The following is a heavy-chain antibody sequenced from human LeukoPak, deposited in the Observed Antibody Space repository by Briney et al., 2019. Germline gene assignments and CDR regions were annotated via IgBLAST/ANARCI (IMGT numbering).Heavy chain of an antibody. J-gene: IGHJ4*02. CDR1: DYSISSGHY. CDR2: IYLSGSI. D-gene: IGHD3-3*01. CDR3: ARSRITIFGVVTDFDY. Sequence: PSETLSLTCVVSDYSISSGHYWGWIRQPPGKGLEWIGSIYLSGSIYYNPSLKSRVTISVDTSKNQFSLKLSSVTAADTAVYYCARSRITIFGVVTDFDYWGQGTLVTVSS. V-gene: IGHV4-38-2*01.